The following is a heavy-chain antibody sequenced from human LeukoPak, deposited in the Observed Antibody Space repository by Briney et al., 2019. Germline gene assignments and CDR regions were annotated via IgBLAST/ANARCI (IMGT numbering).Heavy chain of an antibody. D-gene: IGHD5-18*01. V-gene: IGHV4-59*12. CDR1: GGSISSYY. J-gene: IGHJ4*02. Sequence: SETLSLTCTVSGGSISSYYWSWIRQPPGKGLEWIGYIYYSGSTNYNPSLKSRVTISVDTSKNQFSLKLSSVTAADTAVYYCATDHKVDTAMGPYFDYWGQGTLVTVSS. CDR2: IYYSGST. CDR3: ATDHKVDTAMGPYFDY.